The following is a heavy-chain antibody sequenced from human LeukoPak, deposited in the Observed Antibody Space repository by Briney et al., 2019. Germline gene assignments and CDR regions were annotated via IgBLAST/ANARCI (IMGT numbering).Heavy chain of an antibody. CDR3: ARSITIFGEFYYFDY. CDR2: ISSSSSYI. D-gene: IGHD3-3*01. J-gene: IGHJ4*02. CDR1: GFTFSSYS. Sequence: GGSLGLSCAASGFTFSSYSMNWVRQAPGKGLEWVSSISSSSSYIYYADSVKGRFTISRDNAKNSLYLQMNSLRAEDTAVYYCARSITIFGEFYYFDYWGQGTLVTVSS. V-gene: IGHV3-21*01.